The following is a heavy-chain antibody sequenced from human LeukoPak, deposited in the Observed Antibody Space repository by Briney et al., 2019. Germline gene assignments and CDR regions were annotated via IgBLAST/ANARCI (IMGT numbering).Heavy chain of an antibody. V-gene: IGHV4-61*02. CDR1: GGSISSGSYY. CDR2: IYTSGST. J-gene: IGHJ4*02. CDR3: ARERDPGYFDY. Sequence: SETLSLTCTVSGGSISSGSYYWSWIRQPAGKGLEWIGRIYTSGSTNYNPSLKSRVTISVDTSKNQFSLKLSSVTAADTAVYYCARERDPGYFDYWGQGTLVTVSS.